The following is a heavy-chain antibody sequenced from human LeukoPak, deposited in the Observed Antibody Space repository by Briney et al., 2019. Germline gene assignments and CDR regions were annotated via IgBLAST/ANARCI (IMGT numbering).Heavy chain of an antibody. J-gene: IGHJ6*03. D-gene: IGHD6-19*01. Sequence: PGGSLRLSCAASGFTFSSYGMHWVRQAPGKGLEWVAFIRFDGSHQSYGGSVKGRFTISRDNSKNTLYLQMNTLRAEATAVYYCAKVGGIAVAGYYYMDVWGTGTTVTVSS. CDR1: GFTFSSYG. V-gene: IGHV3-30*02. CDR2: IRFDGSHQ. CDR3: AKVGGIAVAGYYYMDV.